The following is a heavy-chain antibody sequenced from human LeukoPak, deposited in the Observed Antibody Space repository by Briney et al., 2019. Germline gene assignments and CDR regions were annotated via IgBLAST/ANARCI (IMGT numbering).Heavy chain of an antibody. CDR3: ASQHIAAAGTSHPGDY. J-gene: IGHJ4*02. D-gene: IGHD6-13*01. V-gene: IGHV4-4*07. Sequence: PSETLSLTYTVSGGSISSYYWSWIRQPAGKGLEWIGRIYTSGSTNYNPSLKSRVTMSVDTSKNQFSLKLSSVTAADTAVYYCASQHIAAAGTSHPGDYWGQGTLVTVSS. CDR1: GGSISSYY. CDR2: IYTSGST.